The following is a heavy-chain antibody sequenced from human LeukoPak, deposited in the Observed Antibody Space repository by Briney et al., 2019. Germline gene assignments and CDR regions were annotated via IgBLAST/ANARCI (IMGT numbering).Heavy chain of an antibody. CDR2: IIPIFGTA. D-gene: IGHD3-22*01. J-gene: IGHJ1*01. V-gene: IGHV1-69*05. CDR1: GGTFSSYA. Sequence: GSSVKVSCKASGGTFSSYAISWVRQAPGQGLEWMGGIIPIFGTANYAQKFQGRVTITTDESTSTAYMELSSLRSEDTAVYYCARYYYDSSGYYYEYFQHWGQGTLLTASS. CDR3: ARYYYDSSGYYYEYFQH.